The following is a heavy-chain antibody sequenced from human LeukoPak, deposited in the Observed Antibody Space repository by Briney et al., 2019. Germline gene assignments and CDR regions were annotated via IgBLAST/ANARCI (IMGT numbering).Heavy chain of an antibody. V-gene: IGHV3-30*18. D-gene: IGHD6-13*01. Sequence: GGSLRLSCAASGFTFSSYAMHWVRQAPGKGLEWVALISYDGRNKYYADSVKGRFTISRDNSKNTLYLQMNSLRAEDTAVYYCAKDLYSSSWGPVQDAFDIWGQGTMVTVSS. CDR2: ISYDGRNK. CDR3: AKDLYSSSWGPVQDAFDI. CDR1: GFTFSSYA. J-gene: IGHJ3*02.